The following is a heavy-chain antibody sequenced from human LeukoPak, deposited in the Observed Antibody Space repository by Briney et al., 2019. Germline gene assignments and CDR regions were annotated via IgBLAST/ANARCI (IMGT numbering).Heavy chain of an antibody. V-gene: IGHV4-34*01. CDR2: INHSGST. Sequence: SETLSLTCAVYGGSFSGYYWSWIRQPPGKGLEWIGEINHSGSTNYNPSLKSRVTISVDTSKNQFSLKLSSVTAADTAVYYCARGLVEAAAGIYGMDVWGQGTTVTVSS. CDR1: GGSFSGYY. CDR3: ARGLVEAAAGIYGMDV. D-gene: IGHD6-13*01. J-gene: IGHJ6*02.